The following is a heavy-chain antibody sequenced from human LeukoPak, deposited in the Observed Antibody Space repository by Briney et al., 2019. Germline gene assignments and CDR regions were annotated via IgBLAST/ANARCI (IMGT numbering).Heavy chain of an antibody. CDR1: GGSISSSSYY. J-gene: IGHJ5*02. Sequence: SETLSLTCTVSGGSISSSSYYWGWIRQPPGKGLEWIGSIYYSGSTYYNPSLKSRVTISVDTSKNQFSLKLSSVTAADTAVYYCARDPLPWDCSSTSCYGKDNWFDPWGQGTLVTVSS. CDR2: IYYSGST. V-gene: IGHV4-39*07. D-gene: IGHD2-2*01. CDR3: ARDPLPWDCSSTSCYGKDNWFDP.